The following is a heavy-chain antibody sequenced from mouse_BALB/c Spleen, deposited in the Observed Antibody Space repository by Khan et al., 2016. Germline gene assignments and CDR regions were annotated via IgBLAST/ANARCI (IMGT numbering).Heavy chain of an antibody. CDR2: VNPNNGGT. CDR3: ARTVLLLDCFAY. CDR1: GYSFTGYY. D-gene: IGHD2-10*01. V-gene: IGHV1-26*01. J-gene: IGHJ2*01. Sequence: VQLQESGPDLVKPGASVKISCKASGYSFTGYYIHWVKQSHGKSLEWIGRVNPNNGGTSYNQKIKDKAIIAVDKSSSNLSRELRSLTSDVSAIYYCARTVLLLDCFAYWGQGTTVPVSS.